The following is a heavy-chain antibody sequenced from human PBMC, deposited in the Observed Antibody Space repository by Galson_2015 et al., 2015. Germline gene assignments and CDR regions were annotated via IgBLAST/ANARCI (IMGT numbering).Heavy chain of an antibody. CDR2: IEQDGSEK. CDR3: ARGPIIPTYYYYYGMDV. J-gene: IGHJ6*02. D-gene: IGHD5-24*01. CDR1: GFTFSSYW. Sequence: SLRLSCAASGFTFSSYWMSWVRQARGKGLEWVANIEQDGSEKYYVDSVKGRFTISRDNAKNSLYLQMNSLRAEDTAVYYCARGPIIPTYYYYYGMDVWGQGTTVTVSS. V-gene: IGHV3-7*05.